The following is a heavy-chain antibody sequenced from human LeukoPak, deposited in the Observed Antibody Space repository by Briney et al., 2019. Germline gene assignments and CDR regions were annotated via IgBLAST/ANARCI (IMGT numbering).Heavy chain of an antibody. CDR1: GFTFSSYA. D-gene: IGHD2-15*01. CDR2: ISGSGGST. CDR3: AYCSGGSCYGRAEYFQH. Sequence: GGSLRLSCAASGFTFSSYAMSWVRQAPGKGLEWVSVISGSGGSTYYADSVKGRFSISRDNSKNTLYLQMNSLRAEDTAVYYCAYCSGGSCYGRAEYFQHWGQGTLVTVSS. J-gene: IGHJ1*01. V-gene: IGHV3-23*01.